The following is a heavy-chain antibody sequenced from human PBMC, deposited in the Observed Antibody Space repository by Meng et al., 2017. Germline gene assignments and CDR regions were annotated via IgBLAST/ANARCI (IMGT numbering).Heavy chain of an antibody. CDR2: ISSSSSYI. V-gene: IGHV3-21*01. D-gene: IGHD1-26*01. J-gene: IGHJ3*02. Sequence: GESLKISCAASGFTFSSYSMNWVRQAPGKGLEWVSSISSSSSYIYYADSVKGRFTISRDNAKNSLYLQMNSLRAEDTAVYYCATVLVGAFDIWGQGTTVTVSS. CDR1: GFTFSSYS. CDR3: ATVLVGAFDI.